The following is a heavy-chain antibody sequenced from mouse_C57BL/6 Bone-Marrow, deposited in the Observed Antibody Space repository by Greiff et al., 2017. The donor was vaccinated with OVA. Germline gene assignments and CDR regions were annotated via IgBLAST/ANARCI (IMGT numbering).Heavy chain of an antibody. J-gene: IGHJ2*01. V-gene: IGHV1-50*01. Sequence: QVQLKESGAELVKPGASVKLSCKASGYTFTSYWMQWVKQRPGQGLEWIGEIDPSDSYTNYNQKFKGKATLTVDTSSSTAYMQLSSLTSEDSAVYYCFNWVYFDYWGQGTTLTVSS. CDR1: GYTFTSYW. CDR2: IDPSDSYT. CDR3: FNWVYFDY. D-gene: IGHD4-1*01.